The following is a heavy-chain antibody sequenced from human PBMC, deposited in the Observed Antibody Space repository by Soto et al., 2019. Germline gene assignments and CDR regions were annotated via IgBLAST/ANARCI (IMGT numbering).Heavy chain of an antibody. Sequence: GGSLRLSCAASGFTFSSYGMHWVRQAPGKGLEWVAVISYDGSNKYYAASVKGRFTISRDNSKNTLYLHMNSLRAEDTAVYYCAKEGEQLEYYYYYYMDVWGKGTTVTVSS. D-gene: IGHD6-6*01. CDR3: AKEGEQLEYYYYYYMDV. V-gene: IGHV3-30*18. CDR1: GFTFSSYG. J-gene: IGHJ6*03. CDR2: ISYDGSNK.